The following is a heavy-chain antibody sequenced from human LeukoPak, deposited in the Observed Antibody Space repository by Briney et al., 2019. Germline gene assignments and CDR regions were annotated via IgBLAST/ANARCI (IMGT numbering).Heavy chain of an antibody. CDR3: ARDMGYSYGSGGFDY. J-gene: IGHJ4*02. D-gene: IGHD5-18*01. CDR1: GFTFDDYA. Sequence: PGGSLRLSCAASGFTFDDYAIHWVRQAPGKGLEWVSGISWNSGSIGYADSVKGRFTISRDNAKNSLYLQMNSLRAEDTALCYCARDMGYSYGSGGFDYWGQGTLVTVSS. CDR2: ISWNSGSI. V-gene: IGHV3-9*01.